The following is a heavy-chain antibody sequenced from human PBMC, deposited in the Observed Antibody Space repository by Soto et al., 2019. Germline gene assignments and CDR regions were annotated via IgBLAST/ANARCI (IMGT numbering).Heavy chain of an antibody. CDR3: AKERGGWCEI. J-gene: IGHJ3*02. Sequence: SETLSLTCTVSGGSISSYYWSWIRQPPGKGLEWIGYIYYSGSTNYNPSLKSRVTISVDTSKNQFSLQLSSTTAADTAVYYCAKERGGWCEIWGQGTLVTVS. CDR2: IYYSGST. V-gene: IGHV4-59*01. D-gene: IGHD2-8*01. CDR1: GGSISSYY.